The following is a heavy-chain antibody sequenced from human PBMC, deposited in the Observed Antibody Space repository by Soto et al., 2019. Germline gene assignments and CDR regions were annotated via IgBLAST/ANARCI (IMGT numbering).Heavy chain of an antibody. D-gene: IGHD5-12*01. J-gene: IGHJ6*02. CDR3: ARDRLRLPYYYYGMDV. CDR1: GGSISSGDYY. V-gene: IGHV4-30-4*01. Sequence: SETLSLTCTVSGGSISSGDYYWSWIRQPPGKGLEWIGYIYYSGSTYYNPSLKSRVTISVDTSKNQFSLKLSSVTAADTAVYYCARDRLRLPYYYYGMDVWGQGTAVTAP. CDR2: IYYSGST.